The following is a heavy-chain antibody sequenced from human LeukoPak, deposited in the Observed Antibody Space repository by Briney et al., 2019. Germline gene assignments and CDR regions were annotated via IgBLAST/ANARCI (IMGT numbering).Heavy chain of an antibody. CDR1: GFSLSTYA. CDR3: ARSGGVRSNWIHLTP. V-gene: IGHV3-30-3*01. D-gene: IGHD5-18*01. Sequence: GGSLRLSCAASGFSLSTYAIHWVRQAPGKGLEWLTVMSYDGSNEYFADSVRGRFTVSKDNSRNTVYLQMNSLRAEDTAVYYCARSGGVRSNWIHLTPWGQGTLVTVSS. J-gene: IGHJ4*02. CDR2: MSYDGSNE.